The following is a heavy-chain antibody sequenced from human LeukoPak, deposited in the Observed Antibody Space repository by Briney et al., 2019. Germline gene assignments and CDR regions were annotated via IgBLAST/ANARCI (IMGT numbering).Heavy chain of an antibody. CDR2: ISGSGVST. CDR3: ARDLGTNDAFDI. V-gene: IGHV3-23*01. CDR1: GFTFSSYA. Sequence: GGSLRLSCAASGFTFSSYAISWVRQAPGKGLEWVSGISGSGVSTYYADSVKGRFTISRDNSKNTLYLQMNSLRAEDTAVYFCARDLGTNDAFDIWGQGTMLTVSS. J-gene: IGHJ3*02. D-gene: IGHD7-27*01.